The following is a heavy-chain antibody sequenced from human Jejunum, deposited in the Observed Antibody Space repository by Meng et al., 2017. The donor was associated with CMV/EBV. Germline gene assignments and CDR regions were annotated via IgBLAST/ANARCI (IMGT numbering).Heavy chain of an antibody. V-gene: IGHV3-53*01. J-gene: IGHJ4*02. D-gene: IGHD1-26*01. CDR1: GARVIPTT. Sequence: SCPASGARVIPTTMPWVRHAPGKGLGWVSAIYSGGRTYYADSVKGRFTISRDNSKNMMYLQMNSLRAEDTAVYYCAKKYTGSFDYWGQGTRVTVSS. CDR3: AKKYTGSFDY. CDR2: IYSGGRT.